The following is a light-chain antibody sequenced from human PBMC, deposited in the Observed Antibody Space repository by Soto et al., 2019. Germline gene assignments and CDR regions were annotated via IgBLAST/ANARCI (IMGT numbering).Light chain of an antibody. V-gene: IGLV2-11*01. CDR2: AVR. CDR1: NSDVGRYNS. Sequence: QSALTQPHSVSGSPGQSVTISCTGTNSDVGRYNSVSWYQQLPGKAPKIIISAVRQRPSGVPDRFSGSKSGNTASLTISGLQADDEADYFCFSYTANDNWVFGGGTMLTVL. CDR3: FSYTANDNWV. J-gene: IGLJ3*02.